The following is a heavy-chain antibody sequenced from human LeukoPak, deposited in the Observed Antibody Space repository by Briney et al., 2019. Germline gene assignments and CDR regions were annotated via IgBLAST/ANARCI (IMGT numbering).Heavy chain of an antibody. Sequence: GGSLRLSCAASVFTFSTYWMYWVRQAPGKGLLWVSRINSDGSSTSYADSVKGRFTISRDNAKNTLYLQMNSLRVEDTAFYYCARDVSGYYTSHGFDIWGQGTKVTVSS. J-gene: IGHJ3*02. CDR3: ARDVSGYYTSHGFDI. CDR1: VFTFSTYW. CDR2: INSDGSST. V-gene: IGHV3-74*01. D-gene: IGHD3-3*01.